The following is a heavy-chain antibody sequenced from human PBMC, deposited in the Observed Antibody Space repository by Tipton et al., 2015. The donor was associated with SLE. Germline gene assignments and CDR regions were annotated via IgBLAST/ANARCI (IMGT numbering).Heavy chain of an antibody. J-gene: IGHJ4*02. CDR2: INHSGST. CDR1: GGSFSGYY. V-gene: IGHV4-34*01. CDR3: ARAGGVIQLWSYYFDL. Sequence: LRLSCSVSGGSFSGYYWSWIRQPPGKGLEWIGEINHSGSTNYNPSLKSRVTISVDTSKNQFSLKLSSVTAADTAVYYCARAGGVIQLWSYYFDLWGQGTLVSVSS. D-gene: IGHD5-18*01.